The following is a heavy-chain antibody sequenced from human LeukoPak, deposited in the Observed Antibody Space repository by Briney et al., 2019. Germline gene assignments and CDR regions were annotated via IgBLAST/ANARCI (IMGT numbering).Heavy chain of an antibody. D-gene: IGHD1-1*01. CDR3: AKPSPGPVWNYFDY. CDR1: GFTFTDYW. Sequence: GGSLRLSCAASGFTFTDYWMHWGRQVPGKGLVWVSRISYDERSTNYRDSVKGRFTISRDNARNTLYLQMNSLRGEDTAVYFCAKPSPGPVWNYFDYWGQGTLVTVSS. J-gene: IGHJ4*02. CDR2: ISYDERST. V-gene: IGHV3-74*01.